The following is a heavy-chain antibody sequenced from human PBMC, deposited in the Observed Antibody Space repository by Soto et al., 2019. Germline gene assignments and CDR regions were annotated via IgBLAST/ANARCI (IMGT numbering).Heavy chain of an antibody. Sequence: QVQLVESGGGVVQPGRSLRLSCTASGFTFISYGMHWVRQAPGKGLQWVAVIWNDGTKDDYADSVKGRFTISRDDSKNTLYLQMNSLRVEDTAVYYCARDHQSGDISGRPDCDYWGQGTLVTVSS. CDR2: IWNDGTKD. V-gene: IGHV3-33*01. D-gene: IGHD6-6*01. J-gene: IGHJ4*02. CDR1: GFTFISYG. CDR3: ARDHQSGDISGRPDCDY.